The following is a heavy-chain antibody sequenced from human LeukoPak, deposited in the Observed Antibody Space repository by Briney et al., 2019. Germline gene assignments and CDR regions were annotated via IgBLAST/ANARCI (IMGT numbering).Heavy chain of an antibody. V-gene: IGHV3-7*04. CDR3: ARDEFDSGSYYNVNFEH. D-gene: IGHD3-10*01. J-gene: IGHJ4*02. CDR2: IKPDGSEK. Sequence: GGSLRLSCAASGFTFSSYAMSWVRQAPGKGLEWVANIKPDGSEKYYVDSVKGRFTISRDNAKNSLYLQMNSLRAEDTAVYYCARDEFDSGSYYNVNFEHWGQGILVTVSS. CDR1: GFTFSSYA.